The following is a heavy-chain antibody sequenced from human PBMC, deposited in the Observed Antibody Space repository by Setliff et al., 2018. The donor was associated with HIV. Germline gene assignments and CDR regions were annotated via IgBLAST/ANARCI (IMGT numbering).Heavy chain of an antibody. D-gene: IGHD5-12*01. J-gene: IGHJ4*02. CDR3: SRGKTWLRFLDY. CDR1: GYTFNNYG. Sequence: ASVKVSCQASGYTFNNYGISWVRQAPGQGLEWMGWINTHSGYTNYAQNVQGRATVTMDTSTSTAYMELRSLKSDDTAVYYCSRGKTWLRFLDYWGQGTLVTVSS. CDR2: INTHSGYT. V-gene: IGHV1-18*01.